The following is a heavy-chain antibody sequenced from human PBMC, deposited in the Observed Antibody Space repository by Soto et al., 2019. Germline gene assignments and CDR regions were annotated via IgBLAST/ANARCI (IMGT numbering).Heavy chain of an antibody. CDR2: INHSGST. Sequence: SETLSLTCAVYGGSFSGYYWSWIRQPPGKGLEWIGEINHSGSTNYNPSLKSRVTISVDTSKNQFSLKLSSVTAADTAVYYCARGGRKWFGEPLRDFDYWGQGTLVTVSS. V-gene: IGHV4-34*01. CDR3: ARGGRKWFGEPLRDFDY. D-gene: IGHD3-10*01. J-gene: IGHJ4*02. CDR1: GGSFSGYY.